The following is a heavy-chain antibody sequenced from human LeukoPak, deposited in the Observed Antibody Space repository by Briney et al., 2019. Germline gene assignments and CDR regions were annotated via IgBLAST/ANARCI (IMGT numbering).Heavy chain of an antibody. CDR1: GGSTSSYY. J-gene: IGHJ3*02. V-gene: IGHV4-59*01. CDR2: IYYSGST. Sequence: PETLSLTCTVSGGSTSSYYWSWIRQPPGKGLEWIGYIYYSGSTNYNPSLKSRVTISIDTSKNQFSLKLTSVTAADSAVYYCTRVRADAFDIWGQGTMATV. CDR3: TRVRADAFDI.